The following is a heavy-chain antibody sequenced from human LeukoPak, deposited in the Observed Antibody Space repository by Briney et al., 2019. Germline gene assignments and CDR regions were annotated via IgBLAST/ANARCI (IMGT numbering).Heavy chain of an antibody. J-gene: IGHJ4*02. D-gene: IGHD3-3*01. CDR3: ARDLVSARDFWSGYYPNGIDY. V-gene: IGHV1-2*02. CDR2: INPNSGGT. CDR1: GYTFTGYY. Sequence: PGASVKVSCKASGYTFTGYYMHWVRQAPGQGLEWMGWINPNSGGTNYAQKFQGRVTVTRDTSISTAYMELSRLRSDDTAVYYCARDLVSARDFWSGYYPNGIDYWGQGTLVTVSS.